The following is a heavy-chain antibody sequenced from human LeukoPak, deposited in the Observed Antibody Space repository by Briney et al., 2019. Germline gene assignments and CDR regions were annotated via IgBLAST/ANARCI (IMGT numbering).Heavy chain of an antibody. D-gene: IGHD1-26*01. Sequence: GGSLRLSCAASGFTLSNYAMSWVRQAPGKGLEWVSVIYDDGTIYYADSVKGRFTVSRDNSKNTMYLQMNSLRAEDTAVYYCARDWRVGAEPFDPWGQGTLVTVSS. V-gene: IGHV3-53*01. CDR3: ARDWRVGAEPFDP. J-gene: IGHJ5*02. CDR1: GFTLSNYA. CDR2: IYDDGTI.